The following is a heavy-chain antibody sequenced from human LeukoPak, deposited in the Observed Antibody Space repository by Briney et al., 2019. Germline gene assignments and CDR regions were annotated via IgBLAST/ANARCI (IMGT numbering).Heavy chain of an antibody. J-gene: IGHJ4*02. Sequence: GASVKVSCKASGGTFSSYAISWVRQAPGQGLECMGRIIPILGIANYAQKFQGRVTITADKSTSTAYMGLSSLRSEDTAVYYCAVGTSGTFDYWGQGTLVTVSS. D-gene: IGHD6-13*01. V-gene: IGHV1-69*04. CDR3: AVGTSGTFDY. CDR1: GGTFSSYA. CDR2: IIPILGIA.